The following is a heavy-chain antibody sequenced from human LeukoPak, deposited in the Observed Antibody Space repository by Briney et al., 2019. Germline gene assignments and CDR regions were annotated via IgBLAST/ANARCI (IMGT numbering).Heavy chain of an antibody. CDR3: AKTTTVVTPFDRSDY. CDR1: GFTFSSYA. V-gene: IGHV3-23*01. D-gene: IGHD4-23*01. CDR2: ISGIGGST. Sequence: GGSLRLSCAASGFTFSSYAMSWLRQAPGKGLEWVSAISGIGGSTYYADSVKGRFTISRDNSKNTLYLQMNSLRAEDTAVYYCAKTTTVVTPFDRSDYWGQGTLVTVSS. J-gene: IGHJ4*02.